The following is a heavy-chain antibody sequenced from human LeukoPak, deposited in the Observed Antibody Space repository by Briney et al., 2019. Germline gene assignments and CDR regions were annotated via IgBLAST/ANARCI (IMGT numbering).Heavy chain of an antibody. V-gene: IGHV1-18*01. D-gene: IGHD2-15*01. Sequence: ASVKVSCKTSGYTFVNYGVSRVRQAPGQGLEWMGWISAVNGDTNSAHNLRGRLTMTIDTSTSTAYMELRSLRSDDTALYFCARDYKSSCSGATCLYFDYWGQGTLVTVSS. CDR3: ARDYKSSCSGATCLYFDY. CDR2: ISAVNGDT. J-gene: IGHJ4*02. CDR1: GYTFVNYG.